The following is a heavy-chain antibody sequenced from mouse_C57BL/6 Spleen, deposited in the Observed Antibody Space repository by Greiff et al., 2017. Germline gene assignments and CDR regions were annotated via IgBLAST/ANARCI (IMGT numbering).Heavy chain of an antibody. D-gene: IGHD3-1*01. CDR3: ARGLPSLSMDY. J-gene: IGHJ4*01. CDR1: GFTFSDYG. CDR2: ISSGRSTI. Sequence: EVKLVESGGGLVKPGGSLKLSCAASGFTFSDYGMHWVRQAPETGLEWVAYISSGRSTIYYADTVKGRFTISRDNAKNTLFLQMTSLRSEDTAMYYCARGLPSLSMDYWGQGTSVTVSS. V-gene: IGHV5-17*01.